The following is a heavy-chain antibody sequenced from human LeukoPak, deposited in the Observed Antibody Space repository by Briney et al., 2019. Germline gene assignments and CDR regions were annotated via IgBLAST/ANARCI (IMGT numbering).Heavy chain of an antibody. CDR2: ISGSGGST. CDR1: GFTFRSYA. V-gene: IGHV3-23*01. J-gene: IGHJ4*02. Sequence: GGSLRLSCAASGFTFRSYAMSWVRQAPGKGLEWVSAISGSGGSTYYADSVKGRFTISRDNSKNPLCLQMNSLRAEDTAVYYCAKVVVVTAIGGGYFDYWGQGTLVTVSS. CDR3: AKVVVVTAIGGGYFDY. D-gene: IGHD2-21*02.